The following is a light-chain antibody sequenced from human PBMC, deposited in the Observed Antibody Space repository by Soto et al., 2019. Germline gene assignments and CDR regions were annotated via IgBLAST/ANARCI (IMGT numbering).Light chain of an antibody. Sequence: EIVLTQSPGTLSLSPGDRATLSCRASQSVSSNYLAWYQQKPGQAPRLLIYGASMRATGIPDRFNASGSGTDFTLTIRRLEPEDFAMYFCHHYGSSPRTFGQVTKVEIK. CDR3: HHYGSSPRT. V-gene: IGKV3-20*01. CDR2: GAS. CDR1: QSVSSNY. J-gene: IGKJ1*01.